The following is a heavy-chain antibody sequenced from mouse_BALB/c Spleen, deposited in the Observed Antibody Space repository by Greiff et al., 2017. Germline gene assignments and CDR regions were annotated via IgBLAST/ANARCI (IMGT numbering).Heavy chain of an antibody. D-gene: IGHD1-1*01. V-gene: IGHV1-39*01. CDR1: GYSFTGYN. Sequence: VQLKESGPELEKPGASVKISCKASGYSFTGYNMNWVKQSNGKSLEWIGNIDPYYGGTSYNQKFKGKATLTVDKSSSTAYMQLKSLTSEDSAVYYCARGDIGITTVPWYFDVWGAGTTVTVSS. CDR2: IDPYYGGT. J-gene: IGHJ1*01. CDR3: ARGDIGITTVPWYFDV.